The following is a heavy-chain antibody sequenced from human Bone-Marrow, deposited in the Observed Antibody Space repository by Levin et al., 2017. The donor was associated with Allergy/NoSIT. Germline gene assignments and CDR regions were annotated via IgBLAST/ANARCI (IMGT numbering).Heavy chain of an antibody. V-gene: IGHV5-51*01. D-gene: IGHD3-3*01. J-gene: IGHJ4*02. CDR3: ARHHQSGGEWHGIDY. Sequence: PGGSLRLSCQVSGYNFDIYWIGWVRQLPGKGLEWMGLIYPRDSDTRYSSSFQGQVTISADKSIATTYLQWKSLKASDTAMYYCARHHQSGGEWHGIDYWGQGTQVTVSS. CDR1: GYNFDIYW. CDR2: IYPRDSDT.